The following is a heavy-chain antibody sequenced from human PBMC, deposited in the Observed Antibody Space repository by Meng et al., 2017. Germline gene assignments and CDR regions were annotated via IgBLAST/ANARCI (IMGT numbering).Heavy chain of an antibody. V-gene: IGHV3-74*01. CDR3: LDEAPRSDY. J-gene: IGHJ4*02. CDR1: GFTFNNYW. D-gene: IGHD1-1*01. CDR2: ISGDGSIT. Sequence: EVQWVESGGGLVQPGGSLLLSCAASGFTFNNYWMHWVRQVPGKGLVWVSRISGDGSITNYADSVKGRFTISRDNAKNTLYLQMNSLRPEDTAVYYCLDEAPRSDYWGQGSLVTVSS.